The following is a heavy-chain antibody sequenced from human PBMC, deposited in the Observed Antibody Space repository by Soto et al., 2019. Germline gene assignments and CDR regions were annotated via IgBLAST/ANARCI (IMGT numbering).Heavy chain of an antibody. CDR3: ARVTDPVVTASTPFDH. D-gene: IGHD2-21*02. V-gene: IGHV4-31*03. Sequence: PSETLSLTCTVSGGSITSGGHYWAWIRQHPGKGLEWIGYMFHSGSTHYNPSLKSRFSISVDTSKNQFSLKLSSVTAADTAVYYCARVTDPVVTASTPFDHWGQGALVTVSS. CDR2: MFHSGST. J-gene: IGHJ4*02. CDR1: GGSITSGGHY.